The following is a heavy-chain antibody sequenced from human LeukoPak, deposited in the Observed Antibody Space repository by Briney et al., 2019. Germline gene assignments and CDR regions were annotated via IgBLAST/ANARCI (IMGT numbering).Heavy chain of an antibody. CDR2: INHGGNT. CDR3: APIFGDYSDFDS. V-gene: IGHV4-34*01. Sequence: SETLSLTCAVYGGSSGSYYWSWIRQPPWKGLEWIGEINHGGNTNYNPSLKSRVTISLDTSKNQFSLRLSSVTAADTALYYCAPIFGDYSDFDSWGQGTLVTVSS. J-gene: IGHJ4*01. D-gene: IGHD4-17*01. CDR1: GGSSGSYY.